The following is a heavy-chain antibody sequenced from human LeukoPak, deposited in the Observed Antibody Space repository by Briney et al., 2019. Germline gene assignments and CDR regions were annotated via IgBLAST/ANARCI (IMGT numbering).Heavy chain of an antibody. D-gene: IGHD3-9*01. CDR2: IKSKTDGGTT. J-gene: IGHJ1*01. V-gene: IGHV3-15*01. Sequence: GGSLRLSCSASGFTFGDHAMSWVRQAPGKGLEWVGRIKSKTDGGTTDYAAPVKGRFTISRDDSKNTLYLQMNSLKTEDTAVYYCTTDRNYDIFLWGQGTLVTVSS. CDR3: TTDRNYDIFL. CDR1: GFTFGDHA.